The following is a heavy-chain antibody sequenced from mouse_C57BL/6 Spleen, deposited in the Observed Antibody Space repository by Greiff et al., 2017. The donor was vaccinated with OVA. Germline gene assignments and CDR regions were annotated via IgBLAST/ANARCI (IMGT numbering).Heavy chain of an antibody. D-gene: IGHD2-3*01. CDR2: INPNNGGT. J-gene: IGHJ1*03. V-gene: IGHV1-22*01. CDR3: ARSRDGYHPYWYFDV. Sequence: EVKLVESGPELVKPGASVKMSCKASGYTFTDYNMHWVKQSHGKSLEWIGYINPNNGGTSYNQKFKGKATLTVNKSSSTAYMELRSLTSEDSAVYYCARSRDGYHPYWYFDVWGTGTTVTVSS. CDR1: GYTFTDYN.